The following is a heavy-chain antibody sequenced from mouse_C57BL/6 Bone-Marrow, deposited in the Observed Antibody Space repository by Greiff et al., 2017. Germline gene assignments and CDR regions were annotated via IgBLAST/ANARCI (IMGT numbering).Heavy chain of an antibody. V-gene: IGHV1-31*01. CDR2: IYPYNGVS. Sequence: VQLQQSGPELVKPGASVKISCKASGYSFTGSYMHWVKQSHGNILAWIGYIYPYNGVSSYNQKFKGKATLTVDKSSSTAYMELRSLTSEDSAVYYCARSDGYYCYYAMDYWGQGTSVTVSS. CDR3: ARSDGYYCYYAMDY. CDR1: GYSFTGSY. D-gene: IGHD2-3*01. J-gene: IGHJ4*01.